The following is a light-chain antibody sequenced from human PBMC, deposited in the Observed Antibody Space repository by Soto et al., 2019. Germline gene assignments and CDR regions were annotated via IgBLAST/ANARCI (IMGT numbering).Light chain of an antibody. CDR1: QTISSW. CDR3: QQYSSYWT. J-gene: IGKJ1*01. Sequence: DIQMTQSPSTLSGSVGDRVTITCRASQTISSWLAWYQQKPGKAPKFLIYDASNLESGVPSRFSGSGSGTELTITIRSMQPDDFATYYCQQYSSYWTFGQGTKVDIK. CDR2: DAS. V-gene: IGKV1-5*01.